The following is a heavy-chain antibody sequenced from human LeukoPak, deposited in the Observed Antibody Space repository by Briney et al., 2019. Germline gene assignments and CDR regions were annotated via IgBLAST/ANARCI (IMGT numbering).Heavy chain of an antibody. CDR1: GYTFTSYG. CDR3: ARSSYSSSWYVRYYYYGMDV. V-gene: IGHV1-18*01. D-gene: IGHD6-13*01. CDR2: ISAYNGNT. J-gene: IGHJ6*02. Sequence: ASVKVSCEASGYTFTSYGISWVRQAPGQGLEWMGWISAYNGNTNYAQKLQGRVTMTTDTSTSTAYMELRSLRSDDTAVYYCARSSYSSSWYVRYYYYGMDVWGQGTTVTVSS.